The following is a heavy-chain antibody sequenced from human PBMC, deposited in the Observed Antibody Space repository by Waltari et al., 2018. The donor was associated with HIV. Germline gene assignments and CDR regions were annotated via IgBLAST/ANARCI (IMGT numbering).Heavy chain of an antibody. V-gene: IGHV5-51*01. D-gene: IGHD3-22*01. CDR2: IYPGDSDT. CDR1: GYSFTSYW. Sequence: EVQLVQSGAEVKKPGESLKTSCKGSGYSFTSYWIGWVRQMPGIGLEWMGIIYPGDSDTRDSPSIQDQVTITGDRSSTTAYLEWRSLKGANTARDYCAREEGGDITTGMDVWGQGTTVTVSS. J-gene: IGHJ6*02. CDR3: AREEGGDITTGMDV.